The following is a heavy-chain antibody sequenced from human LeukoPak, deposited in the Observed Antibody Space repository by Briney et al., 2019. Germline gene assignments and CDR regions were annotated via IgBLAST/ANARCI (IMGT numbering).Heavy chain of an antibody. CDR1: GYSLTELS. J-gene: IGHJ3*02. CDR3: ATRLVEFSSRDAFNI. Sequence: GASVKVSCKASGYSLTELSMHWVRQAPGKGLEWVGGFSPGDGETIYAQRFQGRVTMTEATSTDTAYMELRSLTYEDTAVYYCATRLVEFSSRDAFNIWGQGTMVTVSS. D-gene: IGHD3-16*02. V-gene: IGHV1-24*01. CDR2: FSPGDGET.